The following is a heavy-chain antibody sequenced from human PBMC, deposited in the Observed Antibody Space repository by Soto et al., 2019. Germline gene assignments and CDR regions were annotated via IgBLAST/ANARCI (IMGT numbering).Heavy chain of an antibody. V-gene: IGHV4-59*01. Sequence: QVQLQESGPGLVKPSETLSLNCTVSGGPISSYYWSWIRQSPGKGLEWIGYIYYSGSTNYNPSLKSRVTISVDTSKHQFSLELSSVTAAATAVYYCARGSRGWPPRLDYWGQGTLVTVSS. J-gene: IGHJ4*02. D-gene: IGHD6-19*01. CDR2: IYYSGST. CDR3: ARGSRGWPPRLDY. CDR1: GGPISSYY.